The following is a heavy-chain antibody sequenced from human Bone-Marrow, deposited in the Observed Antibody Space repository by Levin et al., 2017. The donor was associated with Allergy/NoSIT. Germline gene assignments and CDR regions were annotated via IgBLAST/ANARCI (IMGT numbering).Heavy chain of an antibody. J-gene: IGHJ3*02. Sequence: LSLTCAASGFLFSSSAMSWVRQAPGKGLEWVSSISGSDDSTYYTDSVKGRLTISRDNSKNTIYLQMNSLRAEDTAIYYCAKVRRGLDAFDIWGQGTMVTVSS. CDR2: ISGSDDST. D-gene: IGHD3/OR15-3a*01. V-gene: IGHV3-23*01. CDR3: AKVRRGLDAFDI. CDR1: GFLFSSSA.